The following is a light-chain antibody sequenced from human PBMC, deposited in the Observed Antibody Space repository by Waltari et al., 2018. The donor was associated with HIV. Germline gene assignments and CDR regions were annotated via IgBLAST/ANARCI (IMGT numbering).Light chain of an antibody. CDR2: DVN. V-gene: IGLV2-11*01. J-gene: IGLJ3*02. CDR3: CSYAGNYTLGV. CDR1: SSDVGGYNY. Sequence: QSALTQPRSVSGSPGQSVTISCTGTSSDVGGYNYVPWYQQHPGKAPKLMIYDVNKRPSGVPDRFSGSKSGNTASLTISGLQAEDEADYYCCSYAGNYTLGVFGGGTKLTVL.